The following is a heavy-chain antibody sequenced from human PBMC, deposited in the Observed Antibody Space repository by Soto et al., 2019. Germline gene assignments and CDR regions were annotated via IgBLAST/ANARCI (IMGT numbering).Heavy chain of an antibody. CDR2: MNPSSGNT. V-gene: IGHV1-8*01. J-gene: IGHJ6*02. CDR1: GYTFTSYD. CDR3: AREKPYNGRYYYYGMDV. Sequence: ASVKVSCKASGYTFTSYDINWVRQATGQGLEWMGIMNPSSGNTSYAQKFQGRVTMTRNTSTSTAYMELSSLRSEDTAVNYCAREKPYNGRYYYYGMDVWGQGTTVTVSS. D-gene: IGHD1-26*01.